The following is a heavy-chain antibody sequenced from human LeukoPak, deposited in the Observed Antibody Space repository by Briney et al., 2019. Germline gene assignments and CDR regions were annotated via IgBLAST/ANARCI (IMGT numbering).Heavy chain of an antibody. D-gene: IGHD5-18*01. CDR3: ARGRFGYNYDY. V-gene: IGHV3-48*03. Sequence: GGSLRLSCAASGFTFSSYEMNWIRQAPGKGLEWVSYISSSGPTIYYADSVKGRFTISRDNAKSSLYLQMNSLRAEDTAVYYCARGRFGYNYDYWGQGTLVTVSS. CDR2: ISSSGPTI. J-gene: IGHJ4*02. CDR1: GFTFSSYE.